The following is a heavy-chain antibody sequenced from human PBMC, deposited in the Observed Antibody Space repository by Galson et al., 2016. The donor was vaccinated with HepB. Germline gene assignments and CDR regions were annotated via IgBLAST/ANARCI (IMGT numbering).Heavy chain of an antibody. D-gene: IGHD3-16*01. V-gene: IGHV3-33*06. Sequence: SLRLSCAASGFTFRSYGMHWVRQAPGKGLEWVAVIWYDGSNKYYADSVKGRFTLSRDNSKDTLYMQINSLRAEDTAVYYCAKDRETTSWGNFAHWGRGTLVTVSS. CDR1: GFTFRSYG. J-gene: IGHJ4*02. CDR2: IWYDGSNK. CDR3: AKDRETTSWGNFAH.